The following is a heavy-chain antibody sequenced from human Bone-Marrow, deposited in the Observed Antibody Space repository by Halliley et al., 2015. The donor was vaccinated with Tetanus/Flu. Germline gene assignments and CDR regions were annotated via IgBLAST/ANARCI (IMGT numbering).Heavy chain of an antibody. CDR2: ISHDGSSK. V-gene: IGHV3-30-3*01. J-gene: IGHJ4*02. D-gene: IGHD3-10*01. Sequence: AVCGVAFSSYAIHWVRQAPGKGLEWVALISHDGSSKYFADSVKGRFTISRDNSKNTVYLQMNSLRNEDTAVYYCARGLGGSGSYHYWGQGTLVAVSS. CDR1: GVAFSSYA. CDR3: ARGLGGSGSYHY.